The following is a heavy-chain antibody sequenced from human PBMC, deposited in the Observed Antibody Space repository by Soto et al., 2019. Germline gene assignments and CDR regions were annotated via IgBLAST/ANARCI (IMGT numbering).Heavy chain of an antibody. V-gene: IGHV3-21*01. Sequence: GYLRLSCAASGFTFSSYSMNWVRQAPGKGLEWVSSISSSSSYIYYADSVKGRFTISRDNAKNSLYLQMDSLRAEDTAVYYCARASSGDLLAYYYYYYGMDVWGQGTTVTVSS. J-gene: IGHJ6*02. CDR2: ISSSSSYI. CDR3: ARASSGDLLAYYYYYYGMDV. D-gene: IGHD6-6*01. CDR1: GFTFSSYS.